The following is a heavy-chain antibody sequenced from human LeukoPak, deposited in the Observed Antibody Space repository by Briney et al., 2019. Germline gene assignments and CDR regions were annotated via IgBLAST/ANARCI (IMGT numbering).Heavy chain of an antibody. Sequence: ASVKISCKASGYTFTTYAMNWVRQAPGQGLEWMGWINTNTGNPTYAQGFTGRFVFSLDTSVSTAYLQISSLKAEDTAVYYCARDMGSLKIQTPPDAFDIWGQGTMVTVSS. CDR3: ARDMGSLKIQTPPDAFDI. CDR2: INTNTGNP. V-gene: IGHV7-4-1*02. D-gene: IGHD5-18*01. J-gene: IGHJ3*02. CDR1: GYTFTTYA.